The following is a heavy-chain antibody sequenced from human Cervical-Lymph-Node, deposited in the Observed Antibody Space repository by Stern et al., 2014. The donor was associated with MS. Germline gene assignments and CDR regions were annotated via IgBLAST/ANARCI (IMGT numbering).Heavy chain of an antibody. D-gene: IGHD2-15*01. V-gene: IGHV3-33*01. CDR2: VWQDGSNK. J-gene: IGHJ4*02. CDR1: GFIFRNSG. Sequence: VQLLESGGGVVQPGRSLRLSCAASGFIFRNSGMHWVRQAPGKGLEWVAVVWQDGSNKYYADSVKGRFTIYRDNSNNMVDLQMNSLRVEDMGIYYCTRDPRGYCSGGSCYQGFFDSWGRGTLVTVSS. CDR3: TRDPRGYCSGGSCYQGFFDS.